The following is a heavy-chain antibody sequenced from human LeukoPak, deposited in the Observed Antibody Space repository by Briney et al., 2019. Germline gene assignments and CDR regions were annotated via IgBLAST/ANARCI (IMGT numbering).Heavy chain of an antibody. D-gene: IGHD3-9*01. CDR1: GFTFSSYA. CDR3: ANLATHYDILTRVAFDI. Sequence: PGGSLRLSCAASGFTFSSYAMSWVRQAPGKGLGWVSAISGSGGSTYYADSVKGRFTISRDNSKNTLYLQMNSLRAEDTAVYYSANLATHYDILTRVAFDIWGQGTMVTVSS. V-gene: IGHV3-23*01. J-gene: IGHJ3*02. CDR2: ISGSGGST.